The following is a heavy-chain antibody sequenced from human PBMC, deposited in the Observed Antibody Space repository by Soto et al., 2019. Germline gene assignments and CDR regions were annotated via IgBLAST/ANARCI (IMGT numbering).Heavy chain of an antibody. CDR2: INPNSGGT. J-gene: IGHJ4*02. V-gene: IGHV1-2*02. D-gene: IGHD3-10*01. CDR1: GYTFTGYY. Sequence: ASVKVSCKASGYTFTGYYMHWLRQAPGQGLEWMGWINPNSGGTNYAQKFQGRVTMTRDTSISTAYMELSRLRSDDTAVYYCARPSRYYYGSGSYSPVDYWGQGTLVTVSS. CDR3: ARPSRYYYGSGSYSPVDY.